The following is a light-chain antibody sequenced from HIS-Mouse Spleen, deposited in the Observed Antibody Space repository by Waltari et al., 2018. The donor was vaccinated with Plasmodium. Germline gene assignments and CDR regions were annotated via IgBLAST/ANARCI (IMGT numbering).Light chain of an antibody. Sequence: SYELTQPPSVSVSPGQTASITCSGDKLGDTYACWYQPKPGQSPLLVIYQDTKRPSGIPERFSGSNSGTTATLTISGTQAMDEADYYCQAWDSSTVVFGGGTKLTVL. V-gene: IGLV3-1*01. CDR1: KLGDTY. J-gene: IGLJ2*01. CDR3: QAWDSSTVV. CDR2: QDT.